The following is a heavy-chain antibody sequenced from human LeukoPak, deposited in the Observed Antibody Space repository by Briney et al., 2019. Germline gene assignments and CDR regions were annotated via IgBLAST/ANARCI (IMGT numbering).Heavy chain of an antibody. D-gene: IGHD6-19*01. V-gene: IGHV4-34*01. CDR3: ASSPWLSHRP. CDR1: GGSFRGYY. J-gene: IGHJ5*02. Sequence: SETLSLSCAVYGGSFRGYYWSWIRRPPGKGLEWIGEINHSGSTDYNPSLKSRVTISVDTSNNQFSLKLSSVTAADTAVYYCASSPWLSHRPWGREPWSPSPQ. CDR2: INHSGST.